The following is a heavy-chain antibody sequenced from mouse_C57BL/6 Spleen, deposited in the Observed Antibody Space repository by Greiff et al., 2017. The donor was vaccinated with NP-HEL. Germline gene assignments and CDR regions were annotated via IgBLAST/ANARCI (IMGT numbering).Heavy chain of an antibody. CDR2: IDPANGNT. D-gene: IGHD2-3*01. Sequence: VQLQQSVAELVRPGASVKLSCTASGFNIKNTYMHWVKQRPEQGLEWIGRIDPANGNTKYAPKFQGKATITADTSSNTAYLQRSSLTSEDTAIYYCGSRYDGYPAWFAYWGQGTLVTVSA. CDR1: GFNIKNTY. J-gene: IGHJ3*01. CDR3: GSRYDGYPAWFAY. V-gene: IGHV14-3*01.